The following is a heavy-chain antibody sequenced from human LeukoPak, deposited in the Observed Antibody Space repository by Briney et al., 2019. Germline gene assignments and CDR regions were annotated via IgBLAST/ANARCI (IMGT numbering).Heavy chain of an antibody. CDR2: MNIDGSER. CDR1: GFSFSNYW. CDR3: ARVAAGYSVNYFDY. V-gene: IGHV3-7*01. D-gene: IGHD4-23*01. J-gene: IGHJ4*02. Sequence: GGSLRLSCAASGFSFSNYWMGWVRQAPGKRPEWVANMNIDGSERYYADSVKGRFTISRDNARNSVFLQMSGLRVEDTAVYYCARVAAGYSVNYFDYWGQGTLVTVSS.